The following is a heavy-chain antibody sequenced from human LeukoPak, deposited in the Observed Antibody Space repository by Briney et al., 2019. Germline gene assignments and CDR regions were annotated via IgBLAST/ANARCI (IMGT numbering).Heavy chain of an antibody. CDR3: ARDGYYDILTGYYPYYYYYYMDV. CDR1: GFTFSSYW. J-gene: IGHJ6*03. D-gene: IGHD3-9*01. Sequence: HPGGSLRLSCAASGFTFSSYWMHWVRQAPGKGLVGVSRINSDGSSTSYADSVKGRFTISRDNAKNTLYLQMNSLRAEDTAVYYCARDGYYDILTGYYPYYYYYYMDVWGKGTTVTVSS. CDR2: INSDGSST. V-gene: IGHV3-74*01.